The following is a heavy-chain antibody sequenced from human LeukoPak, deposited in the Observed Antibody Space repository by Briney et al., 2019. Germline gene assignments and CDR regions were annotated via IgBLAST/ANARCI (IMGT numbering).Heavy chain of an antibody. CDR1: GFTFSSYA. CDR2: ISGSGGST. J-gene: IGHJ4*02. D-gene: IGHD6-13*01. V-gene: IGHV3-23*01. CDR3: AKEEGPYSSSEKDY. Sequence: PGGSLRLSWAASGFTFSSYAISWVRKAPGKGREGVSAISGSGGSTYYADSVKGRFTISRDNSKNTLYLQMNSLRAEDTAVYYCAKEEGPYSSSEKDYWGQGTLVTVSS.